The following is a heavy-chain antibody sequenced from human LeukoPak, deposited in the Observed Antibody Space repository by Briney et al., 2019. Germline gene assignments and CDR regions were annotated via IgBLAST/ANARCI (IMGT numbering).Heavy chain of an antibody. Sequence: SETLSLTCAVYGGSFSGYYWSWIRQPPGKGLEWIGEINHSGSTNYNPSLKSRVTISVDTPKNQFSLKLSSVTAADTAVYYCASDEAYYYGSGSDNWFDPWGQGTLVTVSS. J-gene: IGHJ5*02. V-gene: IGHV4-34*01. D-gene: IGHD3-10*01. CDR3: ASDEAYYYGSGSDNWFDP. CDR2: INHSGST. CDR1: GGSFSGYY.